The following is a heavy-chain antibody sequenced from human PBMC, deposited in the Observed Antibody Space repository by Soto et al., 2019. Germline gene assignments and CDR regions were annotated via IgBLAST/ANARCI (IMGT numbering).Heavy chain of an antibody. V-gene: IGHV1-69*01. CDR2: IIPIFGTA. J-gene: IGHJ4*02. D-gene: IGHD3-3*01. CDR1: GGTFSSYA. Sequence: QVQLVQSGAEVKKPGSSVKVACKASGGTFSSYAMSWVRQAPGQGHEWMGGIIPIFGTANYAQKFQGRVTITADESTSTAYMELSSLRSEDTAVYYCARESYYYDFWSGYYNWGQGTLVTVSS. CDR3: ARESYYYDFWSGYYN.